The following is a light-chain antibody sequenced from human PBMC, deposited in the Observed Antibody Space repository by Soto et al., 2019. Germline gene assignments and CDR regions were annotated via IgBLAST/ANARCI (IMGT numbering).Light chain of an antibody. V-gene: IGKV3-15*01. CDR1: QSVSSN. Sequence: EIVMTQSPVTLSVSPGERATFSCRASQSVSSNLAWYQQKPGQAPRLLIYGASTRATGVPARFSGSGSGTEFTLTISSLQSEDFAVYYCQHYNNWPPWTFGQGTKVEIK. CDR2: GAS. CDR3: QHYNNWPPWT. J-gene: IGKJ1*01.